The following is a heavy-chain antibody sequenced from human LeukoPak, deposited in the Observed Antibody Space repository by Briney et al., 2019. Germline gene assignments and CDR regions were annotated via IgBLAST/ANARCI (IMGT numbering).Heavy chain of an antibody. CDR1: GFPFSAYA. Sequence: PGGSLRLSCVASGFPFSAYAMSWVRQAPGRGLEWVSGIRGSGETTYYAESVKGRFTIQRDNSKNTLYLQMNSLRAEDTALYYCAKDLSSGTGRGFDYWGQGTLATVSS. V-gene: IGHV3-23*01. D-gene: IGHD3/OR15-3a*01. CDR3: AKDLSSGTGRGFDY. CDR2: IRGSGETT. J-gene: IGHJ4*02.